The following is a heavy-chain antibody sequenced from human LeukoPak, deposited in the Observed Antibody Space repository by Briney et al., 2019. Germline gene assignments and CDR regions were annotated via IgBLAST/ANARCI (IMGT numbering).Heavy chain of an antibody. D-gene: IGHD3-10*01. CDR3: AKVTYGSGTYGAFDY. V-gene: IGHV3-23*01. CDR2: IRGTGTST. Sequence: GGSLRLPCAGSGFTFSSYGMSWVRQAPGKGLEWVSAIRGTGTSTYYADSVEGRFTISRDNSKNTLYLQMNSLRAEDTAVYYCAKVTYGSGTYGAFDYWGQGTLVTVSS. J-gene: IGHJ4*02. CDR1: GFTFSSYG.